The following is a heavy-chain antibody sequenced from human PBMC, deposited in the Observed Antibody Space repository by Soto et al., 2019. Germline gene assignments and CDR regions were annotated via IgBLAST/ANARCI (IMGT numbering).Heavy chain of an antibody. CDR3: TCGPRDRGDRGEYYFDS. CDR2: IKSKPDGGTI. J-gene: IGHJ4*02. CDR1: GFSVSDAW. D-gene: IGHD2-21*02. V-gene: IGHV3-15*01. Sequence: EVRLVESGGDLVKPGESLRLSCAVSGFSVSDAWMTWVRQAPGKGLEWVGRIKSKPDGGTIDSAAPVKGRFAISRDDSENMLYLEMSGLKTEDTDVYYCTCGPRDRGDRGEYYFDSWGQGTLVTVSS.